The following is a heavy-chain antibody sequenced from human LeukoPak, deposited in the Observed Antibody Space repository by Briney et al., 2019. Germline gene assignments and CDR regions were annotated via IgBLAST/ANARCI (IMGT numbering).Heavy chain of an antibody. Sequence: PSETLSLTCTVSGASISSYYWSWIRQPPGKGLEWLGYVYYSGSTNYNPSLKSRVTISVDTSKNQFSLKLSSVTAADTAVYYCAREAGYYYGSGSYPNTFDIWGQGTMVTVSS. V-gene: IGHV4-59*01. CDR2: VYYSGST. CDR3: AREAGYYYGSGSYPNTFDI. CDR1: GASISSYY. J-gene: IGHJ3*02. D-gene: IGHD3-10*01.